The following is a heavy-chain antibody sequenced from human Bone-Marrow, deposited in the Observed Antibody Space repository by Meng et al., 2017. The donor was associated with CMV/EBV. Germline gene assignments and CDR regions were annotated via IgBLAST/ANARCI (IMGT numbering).Heavy chain of an antibody. CDR1: GFTFSNAW. CDR2: IKSKTDGGTT. D-gene: IGHD2-2*01. V-gene: IGHV3-15*01. Sequence: GGSLRLSCAASGFTFSNAWMSWVRQGPGKGLEWVGRIKSKTDGGTTDYAARVKGRFTITRDESKNTLYLEKNSLKTEDTAVYYCTTGLGYCSSTSCSPGVDVWGQGTTVTVSS. CDR3: TTGLGYCSSTSCSPGVDV. J-gene: IGHJ6*02.